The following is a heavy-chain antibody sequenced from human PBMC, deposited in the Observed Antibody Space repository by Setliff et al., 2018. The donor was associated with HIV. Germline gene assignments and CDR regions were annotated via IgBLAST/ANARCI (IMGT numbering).Heavy chain of an antibody. CDR2: ISGSGGST. V-gene: IGHV3-23*01. CDR3: ARPRTGYYYMDV. D-gene: IGHD3-9*01. CDR1: GFTFSSYA. J-gene: IGHJ6*03. Sequence: PGGSLRLSCAASGFTFSSYAMSWVRQAPGKGLEWVSAISGSGGSTYYADSVKGRFTISRDNAQNSLYLQMNSLRAEDTAVYYCARPRTGYYYMDVWGKGTTVTVSS.